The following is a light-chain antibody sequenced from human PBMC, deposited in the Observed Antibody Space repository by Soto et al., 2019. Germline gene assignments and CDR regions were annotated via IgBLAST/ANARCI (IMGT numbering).Light chain of an antibody. J-gene: IGLJ3*02. Sequence: QSALTQPASVSGSPGQSITISCTGTSSDVGSYNLVSWYQQHPGKAPKLMIYEGSKRPSGVSNRFSGSKSGNTASLTISGVQAEYEADYYCCSYAGSSTWVFGGGTKVTV. V-gene: IGLV2-23*01. CDR3: CSYAGSSTWV. CDR1: SSDVGSYNL. CDR2: EGS.